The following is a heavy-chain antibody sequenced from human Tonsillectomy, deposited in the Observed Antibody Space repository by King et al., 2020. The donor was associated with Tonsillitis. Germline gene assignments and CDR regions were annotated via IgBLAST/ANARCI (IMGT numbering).Heavy chain of an antibody. Sequence: VQLQESGPGLVKPSQTLSLTCTVSGGSISSGGNYWSWIRQHPGKGLEWIGYIYYSGSTYYNPSLKSLVTISLDTSKNQFSLELSSVTAADTAVYYCARAPGYSGGWTDAFNIWGQGIMVTVSS. D-gene: IGHD6-19*01. CDR1: GGSISSGGNY. V-gene: IGHV4-31*01. CDR3: ARAPGYSGGWTDAFNI. CDR2: IYYSGST. J-gene: IGHJ3*02.